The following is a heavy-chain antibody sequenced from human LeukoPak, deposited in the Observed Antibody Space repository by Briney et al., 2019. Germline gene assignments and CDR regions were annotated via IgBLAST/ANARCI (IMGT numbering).Heavy chain of an antibody. V-gene: IGHV3-53*01. D-gene: IGHD6-19*01. CDR3: ARLVAGTEPYYHYYFIDV. J-gene: IGHJ6*03. CDR1: GFTVSSNY. Sequence: GGSLRLSCAASGFTVSSNYMNWARQAPGKGLEWVSVIYSGGNTYYADSVKGRFTISRDNSKNTLYLQMNSLRVEDAAVYYCARLVAGTEPYYHYYFIDVWGKGTTVTVSS. CDR2: IYSGGNT.